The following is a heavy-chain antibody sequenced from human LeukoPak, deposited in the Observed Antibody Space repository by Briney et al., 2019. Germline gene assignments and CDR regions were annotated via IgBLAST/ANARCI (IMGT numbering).Heavy chain of an antibody. V-gene: IGHV3-53*01. CDR3: ARARSSSDYYYYMDV. CDR2: IYSGGST. D-gene: IGHD6-13*01. Sequence: GGSLRLSCAASGFTVSSNYMSWVRQAPGKGLEWVSVIYSGGSTYYADSVKGRFTISRDNSKNTLYLQMNSLRAEDTAVYYCARARSSSDYYYYMDVWGKGTTVTASS. J-gene: IGHJ6*03. CDR1: GFTVSSNY.